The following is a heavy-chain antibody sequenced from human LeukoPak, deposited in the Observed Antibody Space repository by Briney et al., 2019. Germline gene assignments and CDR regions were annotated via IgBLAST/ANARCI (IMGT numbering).Heavy chain of an antibody. Sequence: KPSETLSLTCAVYGGSFSGYYWTWIRQPPGKGLEWIGYIYYSGSTYYNPSLKSRVTISVDTSKNQFSLKLSSVTAADTAVYYRARFFPDSGMPLVPDLVEYWGQGTLVTVSS. J-gene: IGHJ4*02. V-gene: IGHV4-34*09. CDR1: GGSFSGYY. D-gene: IGHD1-26*01. CDR3: ARFFPDSGMPLVPDLVEY. CDR2: IYYSGST.